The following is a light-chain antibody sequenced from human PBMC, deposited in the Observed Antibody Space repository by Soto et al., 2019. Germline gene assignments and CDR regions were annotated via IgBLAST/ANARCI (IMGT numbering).Light chain of an antibody. Sequence: EIVLTQSPATLSLSPGERATLSCRASQGVSSYLAWYQQKPGQAPRLLIYDASNRATGIPARFSGSGSGTDFTLTISSLEPEDFAVYYCQQRSNWPPITFGQGNDWRL. V-gene: IGKV3-11*01. J-gene: IGKJ5*01. CDR1: QGVSSY. CDR3: QQRSNWPPIT. CDR2: DAS.